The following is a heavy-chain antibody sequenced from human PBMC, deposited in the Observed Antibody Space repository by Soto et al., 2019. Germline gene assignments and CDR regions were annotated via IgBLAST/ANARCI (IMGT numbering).Heavy chain of an antibody. J-gene: IGHJ4*02. V-gene: IGHV4-34*01. CDR1: GGSFSGYY. CDR2: VNHSGST. CDR3: ARASVITMIVVLDY. D-gene: IGHD3-22*01. Sequence: SETLSLTCAVYGGSFSGYYWSWIRQPPGKGLEWIGEVNHSGSTNYNPSLKSRVTISVDTSKNQFSLKLSSVTAADTAVYYCARASVITMIVVLDYWGQGTLVTVS.